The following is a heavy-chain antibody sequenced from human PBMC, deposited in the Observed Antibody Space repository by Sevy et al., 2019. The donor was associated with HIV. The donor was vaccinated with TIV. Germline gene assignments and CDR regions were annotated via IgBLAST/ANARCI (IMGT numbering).Heavy chain of an antibody. J-gene: IGHJ6*03. V-gene: IGHV5-51*01. CDR3: ARHLPAVVPAAKSPLFYYLDV. Sequence: GESLKISCEGSGYSFTSYWIAWVRQMPGKGLEWMGIIYPGDSGTRYNPSFQGQVTISVDKSISTAFLQLTSLKASDTAMYYCARHLPAVVPAAKSPLFYYLDVWGKGTTVTVSS. CDR2: IYPGDSGT. D-gene: IGHD2-2*01. CDR1: GYSFTSYW.